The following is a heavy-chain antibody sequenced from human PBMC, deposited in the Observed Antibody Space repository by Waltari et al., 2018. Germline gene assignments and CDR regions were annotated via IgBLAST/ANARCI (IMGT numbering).Heavy chain of an antibody. Sequence: EVRLVASGGGLVLPGGSLTLSCAASGFTLRNSGMSWVRQAPGKGLECVSTISGSGGTTFYADSVKGLFTMSKDNSKNTLFLQMNSLRFDDTAEYYCAKSTGSYYEVFDYWGRGTLVTVSS. J-gene: IGHJ4*02. CDR3: AKSTGSYYEVFDY. CDR1: GFTLRNSG. CDR2: ISGSGGTT. V-gene: IGHV3-23*04. D-gene: IGHD1-26*01.